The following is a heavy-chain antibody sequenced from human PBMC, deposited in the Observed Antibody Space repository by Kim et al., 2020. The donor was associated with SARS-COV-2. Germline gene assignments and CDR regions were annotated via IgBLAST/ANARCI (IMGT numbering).Heavy chain of an antibody. V-gene: IGHV4-39*01. CDR1: GGSISSSSYY. Sequence: SETLSLTCTVSGGSISSSSYYWGWIRQPPGKGLEWIGSIYYSGSTYYNPSLKSRVTISVDTSKNQFSLKLSSVTAADTAVYYCASQGALLRSVAAAGRSLLDYWGQGTLVTVSS. CDR2: IYYSGST. J-gene: IGHJ4*02. D-gene: IGHD6-13*01. CDR3: ASQGALLRSVAAAGRSLLDY.